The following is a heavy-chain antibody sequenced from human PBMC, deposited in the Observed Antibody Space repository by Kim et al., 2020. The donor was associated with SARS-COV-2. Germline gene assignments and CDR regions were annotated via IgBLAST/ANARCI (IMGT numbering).Heavy chain of an antibody. CDR1: GASMSSGGHY. CDR3: GSGFCSGRNCDREGYYYAMHV. Sequence: SETLSLTCTVSGASMSSGGHYWGWIRQPPGKGREWIGSIYYGGRTYYNPSLRSRLTISIDISKSQLYLRLRSVTAADAAVYYCGSGFCSGRNCDREGYYYAMHVGRQGATVPVAS. D-gene: IGHD2-15*01. CDR2: IYYGGRT. J-gene: IGHJ6*02. V-gene: IGHV4-39*01.